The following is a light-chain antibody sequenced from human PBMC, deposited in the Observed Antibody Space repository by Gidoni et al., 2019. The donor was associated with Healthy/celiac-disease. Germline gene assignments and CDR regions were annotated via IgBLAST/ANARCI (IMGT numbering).Light chain of an antibody. CDR3: QQYNSYSRT. J-gene: IGKJ1*01. CDR1: QSINSW. Sequence: DIQMTQSPSTLSASVGDRVTITCRASQSINSWLAWYQQKPGKAPKLLIYKASSLESGVPSRFSGSGSGTEFTLTISSLQPDDFASYYCQQYNSYSRTFXQXTKVEIK. V-gene: IGKV1-5*03. CDR2: KAS.